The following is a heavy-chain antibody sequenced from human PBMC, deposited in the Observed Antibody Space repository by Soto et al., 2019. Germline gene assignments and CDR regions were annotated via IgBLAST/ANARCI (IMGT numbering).Heavy chain of an antibody. Sequence: GGSLRLSCAASGFTFSSYGMHWVRQAPGKGLEWVAVIWYDGSNKYYADSVKGRFTISRDNSKNTLYLQMNSLRAEDTAVYYCARDRRERSYYFDYWGQGTLVTVSS. D-gene: IGHD1-26*01. J-gene: IGHJ4*02. CDR2: IWYDGSNK. CDR1: GFTFSSYG. V-gene: IGHV3-33*01. CDR3: ARDRRERSYYFDY.